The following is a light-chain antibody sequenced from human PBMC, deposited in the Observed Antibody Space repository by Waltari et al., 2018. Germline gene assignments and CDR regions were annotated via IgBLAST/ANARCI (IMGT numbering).Light chain of an antibody. CDR3: LQEDTQPWS. CDR2: KTS. CDR1: QSINSW. V-gene: IGKV1-5*03. J-gene: IGKJ1*01. Sequence: DIQMTQSPSSLSASVGDTVTITCRASQSINSWLDWYQQKPGTAPNLLIYKTSTLRSGVPSRFSGRGSWTEFTLNISSLQPEEFATYYWLQEDTQPWSFGPGTKVEIK.